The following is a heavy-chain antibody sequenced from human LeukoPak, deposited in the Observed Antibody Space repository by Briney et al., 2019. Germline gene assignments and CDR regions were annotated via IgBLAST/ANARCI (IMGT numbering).Heavy chain of an antibody. J-gene: IGHJ4*02. CDR3: ARDLSGVTGYTYGRGIDY. CDR1: GFTFSSHR. V-gene: IGHV3-7*01. Sequence: GGSLRLSCAASGFTFSSHRMSWVRQAPGKGLEWVANIKKDGSEKYYVDSVKGRFTISRDNAKTSLYLQMNSLRAEDTAVYYCARDLSGVTGYTYGRGIDYWGQGTLVTVSS. CDR2: IKKDGSEK. D-gene: IGHD5-18*01.